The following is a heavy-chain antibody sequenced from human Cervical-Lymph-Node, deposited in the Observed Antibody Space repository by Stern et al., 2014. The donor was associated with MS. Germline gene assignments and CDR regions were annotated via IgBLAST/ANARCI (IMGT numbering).Heavy chain of an antibody. J-gene: IGHJ4*02. CDR1: GGSISSSNW. Sequence: QVQLQESGPGLVKPSGTLSLTCAVSGGSISSSNWWSWVRQPPGKGLEWIGEIYHSGSTNYNPSLKSRVTISVDKSKNQFSLKLSSVSAADTAGDYCARRRGVDSSGWYGGGYWGQGTLVTVSS. D-gene: IGHD6-19*01. CDR2: IYHSGST. V-gene: IGHV4-4*02. CDR3: ARRRGVDSSGWYGGGY.